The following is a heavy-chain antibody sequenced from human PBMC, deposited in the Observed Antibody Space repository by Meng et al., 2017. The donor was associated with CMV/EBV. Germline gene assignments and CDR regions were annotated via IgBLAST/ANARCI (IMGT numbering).Heavy chain of an antibody. D-gene: IGHD5-12*01. CDR3: AKGRGDSDYDFEY. Sequence: GESLKISCAASGFTFSNFAMNWVRQAPGKGLEWVSSISGSGVSTNYADSVKGRFTASRENSKNTLYLQTNSLRAEDTAVYYCAKGRGDSDYDFEYGGRGTLVTVSS. CDR2: ISGSGVST. CDR1: GFTFSNFA. J-gene: IGHJ4*02. V-gene: IGHV3-23*01.